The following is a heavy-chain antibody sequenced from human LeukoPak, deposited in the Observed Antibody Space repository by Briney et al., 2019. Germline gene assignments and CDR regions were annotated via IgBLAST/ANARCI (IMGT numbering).Heavy chain of an antibody. CDR3: ARGRYYDSIAFDI. D-gene: IGHD3-22*01. J-gene: IGHJ3*02. Sequence: PSETLSLTCTVSGGSISRSGCFWGWIRQPPGKELEWIGIINDSGNTHYSSSLKSRVTISVDPSKTQFSLRLSSATAADTAVYYCARGRYYDSIAFDIWGPGTMVAVSS. V-gene: IGHV4-39*07. CDR2: INDSGNT. CDR1: GGSISRSGCF.